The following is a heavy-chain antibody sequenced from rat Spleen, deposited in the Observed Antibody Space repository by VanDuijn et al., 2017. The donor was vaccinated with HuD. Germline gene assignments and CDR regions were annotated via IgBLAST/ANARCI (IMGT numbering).Heavy chain of an antibody. J-gene: IGHJ2*01. D-gene: IGHD1-9*01. CDR2: ISYGDSSGHSGT. CDR1: GFTFSSYD. V-gene: IGHV5-29*01. CDR3: ATRHYGYTDYFDY. Sequence: EVQLVESGGGLVQPGRALKVSCAASGFTFSSYDMAWVRQAPTKGLEWVATISYGDSSGHSGTYYRDSVRGRFTISRDDVKSTLSLQMDSLRSEDTATYYCATRHYGYTDYFDYWGQGVMVTVSS.